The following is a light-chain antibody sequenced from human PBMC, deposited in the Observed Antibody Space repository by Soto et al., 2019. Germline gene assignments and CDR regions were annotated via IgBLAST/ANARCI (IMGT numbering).Light chain of an antibody. J-gene: IGKJ1*01. CDR1: QSVTSN. Sequence: EIVMTQSPATLSVSPGEIATLSFSASQSVTSNFAWYQQKSAQAPRLLIYGVSTRATGIPDRFSGSGSGTEFTLTISRLEPEDFAVYFCQQYGYSQWTFGQGTKVDIK. CDR2: GVS. V-gene: IGKV3D-15*01. CDR3: QQYGYSQWT.